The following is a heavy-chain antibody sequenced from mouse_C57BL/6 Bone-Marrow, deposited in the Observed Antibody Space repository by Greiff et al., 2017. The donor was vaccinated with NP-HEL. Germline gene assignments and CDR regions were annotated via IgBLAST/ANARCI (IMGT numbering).Heavy chain of an antibody. J-gene: IGHJ2*01. D-gene: IGHD4-1*01. CDR3: ASCWAYYFDY. CDR2: LSYDGSN. V-gene: IGHV3-6*01. Sequence: EVKLQESGPGLVKPSQSLSLTCSVPGYSITSGYYWNWIRQFPGNTLEWMGYLSYDGSNNSNPSLKNRISITRDTSKNQFFLKLNSVTTEDTATYYCASCWAYYFDYWGQGTTLTVSS. CDR1: GYSITSGYY.